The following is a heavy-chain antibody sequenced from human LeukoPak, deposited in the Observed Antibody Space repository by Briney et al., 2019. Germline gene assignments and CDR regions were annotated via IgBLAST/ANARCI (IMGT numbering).Heavy chain of an antibody. D-gene: IGHD5-18*01. CDR2: ISGSGGST. J-gene: IGHJ5*02. CDR3: ASGKYRYGDNWFDP. V-gene: IGHV3-23*01. CDR1: GFTFSSYA. Sequence: GGSLRLSCAASGFTFSSYAMSWVRQAPGKGLEWVSTISGSGGSTYYADSVKGRFTISRDNSKNTLYLQMNSLRAEDTAVYFCASGKYRYGDNWFDPWGQGTLVTVSS.